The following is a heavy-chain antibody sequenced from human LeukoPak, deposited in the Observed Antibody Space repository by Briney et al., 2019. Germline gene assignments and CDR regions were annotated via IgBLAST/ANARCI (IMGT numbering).Heavy chain of an antibody. Sequence: SETLSLTCTVSGGSISGSYWNWIRQPPGKGLEWIGYIYYSGSTNYNPSLKSRVTMSVDTSKNQFSLKLSSVTAADTAVYYCARGRGGSGSYYTRNWFDPWGQGTLVTVSS. V-gene: IGHV4-59*12. CDR2: IYYSGST. CDR1: GGSISGSY. J-gene: IGHJ5*02. D-gene: IGHD3-10*01. CDR3: ARGRGGSGSYYTRNWFDP.